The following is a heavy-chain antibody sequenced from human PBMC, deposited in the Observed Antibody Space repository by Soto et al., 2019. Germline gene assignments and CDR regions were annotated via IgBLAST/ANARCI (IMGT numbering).Heavy chain of an antibody. V-gene: IGHV1-2*04. J-gene: IGHJ3*02. CDR3: ARESGSAFDM. CDR1: GYTFTGYY. CDR2: INPNSGDT. Sequence: ASVKVSCKASGYTFTGYYMYWVRQAPGQGFEWMGWINPNSGDTNYAQKFQGWVTMTRDTSISTAYMELNRLRSDDTAVYYCARESGSAFDMWGQGTMVTVSS.